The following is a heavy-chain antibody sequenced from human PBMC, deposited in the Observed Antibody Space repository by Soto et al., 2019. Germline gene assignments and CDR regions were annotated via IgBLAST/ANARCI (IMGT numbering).Heavy chain of an antibody. CDR2: IWYDGSNK. J-gene: IGHJ1*01. Sequence: QVQLVESGGGVVQPGRSLRLSCAASGFSFSSNAMHWVRQTPGKGLEWVAIIWYDGSNKYYADPVKGRFTISRDNAKNTVYLPMNSLRAEDTAVYYCARGGVSARPDVWGQGTLVTISS. D-gene: IGHD6-6*01. V-gene: IGHV3-33*01. CDR3: ARGGVSARPDV. CDR1: GFSFSSNA.